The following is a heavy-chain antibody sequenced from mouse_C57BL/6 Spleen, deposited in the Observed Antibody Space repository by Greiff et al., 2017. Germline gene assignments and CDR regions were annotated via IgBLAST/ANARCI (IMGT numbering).Heavy chain of an antibody. V-gene: IGHV5-6*01. CDR3: ARLWEGYFDV. CDR2: ISSGGSYT. CDR1: GFTFSSYG. D-gene: IGHD1-1*02. Sequence: EVQVVESGGDLVKPGGSLKLSCAASGFTFSSYGMSWVRQTPDKRLEWVATISSGGSYTYYPDSVKGRFTISRDNAKNTLYLQMSSLKSEDTAVYYCARLWEGYFDVWGTGTTVTVSS. J-gene: IGHJ1*03.